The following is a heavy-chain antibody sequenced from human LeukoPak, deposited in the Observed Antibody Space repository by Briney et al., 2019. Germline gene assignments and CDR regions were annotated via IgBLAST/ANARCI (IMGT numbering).Heavy chain of an antibody. J-gene: IGHJ6*03. CDR1: GFTFSSYS. CDR3: ARVPTHADIAAPPRPTKYYYYYYYMDV. Sequence: PGGSLRLSCAASGFTFSSYSMNWVRQALGKGLEWVSSISSSSSYIYYADSVKGRFTISRDNAKNSLYLQMNSLRAEDTAVYYCARVPTHADIAAPPRPTKYYYYYYYMDVWGKGTTVTVSS. CDR2: ISSSSSYI. D-gene: IGHD6-6*01. V-gene: IGHV3-21*01.